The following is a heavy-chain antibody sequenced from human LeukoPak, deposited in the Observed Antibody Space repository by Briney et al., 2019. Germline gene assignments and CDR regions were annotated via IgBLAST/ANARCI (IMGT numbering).Heavy chain of an antibody. Sequence: PGGSLRLSCAASGFTFRDYYMSWIRQAPGKGLECVSYISLTGSTISYADSLKGRFTISRDNAKNSLYLQMNSLRAEDTAVYYCVELGITMIGGVWGKGTTVTISS. CDR3: VELGITMIGGV. CDR1: GFTFRDYY. V-gene: IGHV3-11*04. D-gene: IGHD3-10*02. CDR2: ISLTGSTI. J-gene: IGHJ6*04.